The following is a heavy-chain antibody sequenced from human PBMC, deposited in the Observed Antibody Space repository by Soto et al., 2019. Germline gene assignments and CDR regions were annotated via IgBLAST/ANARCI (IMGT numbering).Heavy chain of an antibody. V-gene: IGHV1-69*13. CDR3: ARELDPSYGGNSLSLDY. D-gene: IGHD4-17*01. CDR1: GGSFSTYG. CDR2: IIPKFGTT. J-gene: IGHJ4*02. Sequence: QVQLVQSGAEVKKPGSSVKVSCKASGGSFSTYGINWVRLAPGQGLEWMGGIIPKFGTTNYAQTFQGRGTITPDDSTNTAYMELNYLGSDDTAVYFCARELDPSYGGNSLSLDYWGQGTQVTVSS.